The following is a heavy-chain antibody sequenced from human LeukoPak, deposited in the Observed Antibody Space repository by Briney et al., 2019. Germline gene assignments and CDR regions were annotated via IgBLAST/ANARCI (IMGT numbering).Heavy chain of an antibody. D-gene: IGHD3-22*01. CDR1: GFTFSSYT. CDR3: ARDPWGGNSGYTGFDY. CDR2: IGTSSTTI. J-gene: IGHJ4*02. V-gene: IGHV3-48*01. Sequence: PGGSLRLSCAASGFTFSSYTMNWVRQPPWKGLEWVSNIGTSSTTIYYADSVKGRFTISRDHSKNTLYLQMNSLRAEDTAVYYCARDPWGGNSGYTGFDYWGQGTLVTVSS.